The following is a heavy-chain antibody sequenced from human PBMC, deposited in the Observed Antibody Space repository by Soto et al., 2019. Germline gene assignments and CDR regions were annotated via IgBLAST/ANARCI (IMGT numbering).Heavy chain of an antibody. V-gene: IGHV1-3*01. J-gene: IGHJ5*02. Sequence: QVQLVQSGAEVKKPGASVKVSCKASGYTFTSYAMHWVHQAPGQRLEWMGWINAGNGNTKYSQKFQGRVTITRDTSASTAYMELSSLRSEDTAVYYCARDRGYSGYDLGRGFPNWFDPWGQGTLVTVSS. D-gene: IGHD5-12*01. CDR3: ARDRGYSGYDLGRGFPNWFDP. CDR1: GYTFTSYA. CDR2: INAGNGNT.